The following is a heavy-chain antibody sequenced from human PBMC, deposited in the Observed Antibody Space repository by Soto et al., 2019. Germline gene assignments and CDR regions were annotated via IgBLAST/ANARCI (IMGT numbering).Heavy chain of an antibody. D-gene: IGHD5-12*01. J-gene: IGHJ6*04. CDR3: TRGHSWDGYNSRLSHHYYYYGTEV. CDR1: RFSLMESA. V-gene: IGHV3-49*04. Sequence: GGRLRLFSETSRFSLMESAICWVPLVPGAGVGWGGFIRSKAYGGTTEYAASVKGRLTISRDDSKSIAYLQMNSLKTEDTAVYYCTRGHSWDGYNSRLSHHYYYYGTEVWGKETTVTV. CDR2: IRSKAYGGTT.